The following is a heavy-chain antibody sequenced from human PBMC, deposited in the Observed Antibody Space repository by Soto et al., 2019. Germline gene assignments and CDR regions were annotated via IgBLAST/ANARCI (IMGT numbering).Heavy chain of an antibody. CDR3: ATSTYGDFWSGYF. V-gene: IGHV1-2*02. Sequence: ASVKVSCKTSGYTFTDFYIHWVRQAPGQGLEWMGWMNPNTGGAVYAQKFLGRVAMTRDTSISTAYMELSRLSSNDTAVYFCATSTYGDFWSGYFWGQGTLVTVSS. CDR2: MNPNTGGA. D-gene: IGHD3-3*01. CDR1: GYTFTDFY. J-gene: IGHJ4*02.